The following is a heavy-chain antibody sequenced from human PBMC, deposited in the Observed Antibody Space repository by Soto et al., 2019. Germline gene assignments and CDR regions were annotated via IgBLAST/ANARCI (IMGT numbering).Heavy chain of an antibody. J-gene: IGHJ4*02. V-gene: IGHV3-21*01. D-gene: IGHD3-22*01. Sequence: EVQLVESGGGLVKPGGSLRLSCAASGFTFSSYSMNWVRQAPGKGLEWVSSISSSSSYIYYADSVKGRFTISRDNAKNSLDLQMNSLRAEDTAVYYCASVYDSSGYPDLIFDYWGQGTLVTVSS. CDR1: GFTFSSYS. CDR3: ASVYDSSGYPDLIFDY. CDR2: ISSSSSYI.